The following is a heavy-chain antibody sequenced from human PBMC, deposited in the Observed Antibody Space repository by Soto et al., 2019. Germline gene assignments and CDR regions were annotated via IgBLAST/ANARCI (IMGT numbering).Heavy chain of an antibody. J-gene: IGHJ6*02. CDR3: ARDGRYSYGYDYYYGMDV. D-gene: IGHD5-18*01. Sequence: PGGSLRLSCAASGFTFSSYSMNWVRQAPGKGLEWVSSISSSSSYIYYADAVKGRFTISRENAKNSLYLLKSSLRAEDTAVYYCARDGRYSYGYDYYYGMDVWGQGTTVTVSS. V-gene: IGHV3-21*01. CDR2: ISSSSSYI. CDR1: GFTFSSYS.